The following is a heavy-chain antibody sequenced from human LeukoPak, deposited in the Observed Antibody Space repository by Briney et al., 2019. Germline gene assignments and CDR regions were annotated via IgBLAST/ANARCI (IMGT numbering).Heavy chain of an antibody. CDR2: INTDNGNT. D-gene: IGHD2-21*02. CDR3: ARKGCTGDCYRFDP. J-gene: IGHJ5*02. Sequence: ASVKVSCKASVYTFNTYGISWVRQAPGQRPEWMGWINTDNGNTKYAQKFQGRVTMTTDTSTSTAYMELSSLRSDDTAVYYCARKGCTGDCYRFDPWGQGTLVTVSS. V-gene: IGHV1-18*01. CDR1: VYTFNTYG.